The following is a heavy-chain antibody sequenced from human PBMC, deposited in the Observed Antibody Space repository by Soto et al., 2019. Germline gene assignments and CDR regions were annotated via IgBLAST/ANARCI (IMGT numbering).Heavy chain of an antibody. J-gene: IGHJ6*02. CDR2: IYYSGST. D-gene: IGHD2-15*01. V-gene: IGHV4-30-4*01. CDR1: GGSISSGDYY. CDR3: AREGYCSGGSCYSYDNYYYGLDV. Sequence: SETLSLTCTVSGGSISSGDYYWSWIRQPPGKGLEWIGYIYYSGSTYYNPSLKSRVTISVDTSKNQFSLKLSSVTAADTAVYYCAREGYCSGGSCYSYDNYYYGLDVWGQGTTVTVSS.